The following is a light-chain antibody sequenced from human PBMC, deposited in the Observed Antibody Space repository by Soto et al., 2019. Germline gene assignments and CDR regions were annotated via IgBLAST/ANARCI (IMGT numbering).Light chain of an antibody. J-gene: IGKJ1*01. CDR1: QSVRSN. CDR3: QQYDNWPRT. CDR2: DAS. Sequence: KVMTHSPAPLSVSPWESAHTSCRASQSVRSNLAWYQQKPDQPPRLLIYDASTRATRIPSRFSGSGSGTEFTLTISSLQSEDFAVYYCQQYDNWPRTLGQGTKVDIK. V-gene: IGKV3-15*01.